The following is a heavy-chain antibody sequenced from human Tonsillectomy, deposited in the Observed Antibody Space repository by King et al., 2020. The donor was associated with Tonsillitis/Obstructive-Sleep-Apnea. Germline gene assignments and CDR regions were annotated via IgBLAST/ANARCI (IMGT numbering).Heavy chain of an antibody. V-gene: IGHV4-4*02. CDR3: ARVGGGVVVPAATHNWFDP. CDR2: IYHSGST. J-gene: IGHJ5*02. D-gene: IGHD2-2*01. CDR1: GGSISSSNW. Sequence: VQLQESGPGLVKPSGTLSLTCAVSGGSISSSNWWSWVRQPPGKGLEWIGEIYHSGSTNYNPSLKSRVTISVDKSKNQSSLKLSSVTAADTAVYYCARVGGGVVVPAATHNWFDPWGQGTLVTVSS.